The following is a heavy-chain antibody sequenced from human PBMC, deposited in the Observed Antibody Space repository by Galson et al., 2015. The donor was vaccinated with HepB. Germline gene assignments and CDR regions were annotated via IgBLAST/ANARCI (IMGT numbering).Heavy chain of an antibody. CDR1: GDSVSSHSAA. D-gene: IGHD6-19*01. CDR3: ARDAPVAGTQNWYFDL. V-gene: IGHV6-1*01. J-gene: IGHJ2*01. CDR2: TYYRSEWYN. Sequence: CAISGDSVSSHSAAWNWIRQSPSRGLEWLGRTYYRSEWYNDYAVSVKSRITINPDTSKNQFSLQLNSVTPEDTAVYYCARDAPVAGTQNWYFDLWGRGTLATVSS.